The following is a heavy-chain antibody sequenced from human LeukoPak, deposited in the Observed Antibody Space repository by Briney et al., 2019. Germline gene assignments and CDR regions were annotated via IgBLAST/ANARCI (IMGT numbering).Heavy chain of an antibody. D-gene: IGHD6-19*01. J-gene: IGHJ4*02. CDR2: INHSGST. Sequence: SETLSLTCAVYGGSFSGYYWSWIRQPPGKGLEWIGEINHSGSTNYNPSLKSRVTISVDTSKNQLSLKLSSVTAADTAVYYCARPGSGWYGAYYFDYWGQGTLVTVSS. CDR3: ARPGSGWYGAYYFDY. CDR1: GGSFSGYY. V-gene: IGHV4-34*01.